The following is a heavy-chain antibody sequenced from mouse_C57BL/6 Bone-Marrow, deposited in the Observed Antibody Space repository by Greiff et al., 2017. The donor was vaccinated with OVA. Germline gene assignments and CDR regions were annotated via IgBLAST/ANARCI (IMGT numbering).Heavy chain of an antibody. D-gene: IGHD1-1*01. CDR3: ARVRKITTLVDSYYFDY. V-gene: IGHV1-72*01. CDR1: GYTFTSYW. J-gene: IGHJ2*01. Sequence: QVQLQQPGAELVKPGASVKLSCKASGYTFTSYWMHWVKQRPGRGLEWIGRIDPNSGGTKYNEKFKSKATLTVDKPSSTAYMQLSSLTSEDSAVYYCARVRKITTLVDSYYFDYWGQGTTLTVSS. CDR2: IDPNSGGT.